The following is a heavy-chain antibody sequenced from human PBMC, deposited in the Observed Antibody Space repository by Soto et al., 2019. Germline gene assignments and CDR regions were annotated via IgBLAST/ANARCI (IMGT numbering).Heavy chain of an antibody. CDR3: AKDYYYDSSGYYAQPHYFDY. V-gene: IGHV3-30*18. CDR2: ISYDGSNK. D-gene: IGHD3-22*01. J-gene: IGHJ4*02. CDR1: GFTFSSYG. Sequence: GSLRLSCAASGFTFSSYGMHWVRQAPGKGLEWVAVISYDGSNKYYADSAKGRFTISRDNSKNTPYLQMNSLRAEDTAVYYCAKDYYYDSSGYYAQPHYFDYWGQGTLVTVSS.